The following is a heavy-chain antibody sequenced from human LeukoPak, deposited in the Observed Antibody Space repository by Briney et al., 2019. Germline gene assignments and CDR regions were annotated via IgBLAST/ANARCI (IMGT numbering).Heavy chain of an antibody. CDR2: IKQDGSEK. V-gene: IGHV3-7*03. J-gene: IGHJ4*02. D-gene: IGHD3-16*01. CDR1: GFTFSSYW. CDR3: ARVRYRLAETYIDY. Sequence: PGGSLRLSCAASGFTFSSYWMSWVRQAPGKGLERVANIKQDGSEKYYVDSAKGRFTISRDNAENPLYLQMNSLRAEDTAVYYCARVRYRLAETYIDYWGQGTLVTVSS.